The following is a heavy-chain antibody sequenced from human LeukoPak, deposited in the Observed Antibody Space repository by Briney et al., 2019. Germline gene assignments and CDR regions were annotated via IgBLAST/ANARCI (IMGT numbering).Heavy chain of an antibody. J-gene: IGHJ5*02. V-gene: IGHV1-2*02. CDR2: INPNSGGT. CDR1: GYTFTGYY. Sequence: GASVKVSCKASGYTFTGYYMHWVRQAPGQGLEWMGWINPNSGGTNYAQKFQGRVTMTRDTSISTAYMELSRLRSDDTAVYYCARLPRAIVVVPAAPRYNWFDPWGQGTLVTVYS. CDR3: ARLPRAIVVVPAAPRYNWFDP. D-gene: IGHD2-2*01.